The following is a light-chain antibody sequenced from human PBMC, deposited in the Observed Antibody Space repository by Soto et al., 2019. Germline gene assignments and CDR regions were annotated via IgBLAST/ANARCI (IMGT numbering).Light chain of an antibody. Sequence: QSALTQPPSASGSPGQSVTISCTGTSSDVGRHNYVSWYRQHPGKAPQLLIFEVNKRPSGVPDRFSASKSGITASLTVSGLQPEDEAAYYCSSYIDTDNFVIFGGGTKLTVL. J-gene: IGLJ2*01. CDR3: SSYIDTDNFVI. V-gene: IGLV2-8*01. CDR1: SSDVGRHNY. CDR2: EVN.